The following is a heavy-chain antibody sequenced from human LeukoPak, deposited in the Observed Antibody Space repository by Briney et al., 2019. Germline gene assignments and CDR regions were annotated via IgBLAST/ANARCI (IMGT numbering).Heavy chain of an antibody. CDR2: IKQDGSEK. D-gene: IGHD5-18*01. CDR1: GFTFSSYW. Sequence: GESLRLSCATSGFTFSSYWMSWVRQAPGKGLECVANIKQDGSEKYFVDSVKGRFTISRDNAKRSLFLHMNSLRAEDTAVYYCARQDYGYSAFWGQGTLVTVSS. V-gene: IGHV3-7*01. CDR3: ARQDYGYSAF. J-gene: IGHJ4*02.